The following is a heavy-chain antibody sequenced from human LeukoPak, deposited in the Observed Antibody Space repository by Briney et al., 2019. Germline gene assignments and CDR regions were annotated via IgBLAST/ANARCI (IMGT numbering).Heavy chain of an antibody. J-gene: IGHJ3*02. D-gene: IGHD1-26*01. CDR2: INPNSGGT. Sequence: ASVKVSCKASGYTFTSYYMHWVRQAPGQGLEWMGWINPNSGGTNYAQKFQGRVTMTRDTSISTAYMELSRLRSDDTAVYYCARFTGELRAFDIWGQGTMVTVSS. CDR3: ARFTGELRAFDI. CDR1: GYTFTSYY. V-gene: IGHV1-2*02.